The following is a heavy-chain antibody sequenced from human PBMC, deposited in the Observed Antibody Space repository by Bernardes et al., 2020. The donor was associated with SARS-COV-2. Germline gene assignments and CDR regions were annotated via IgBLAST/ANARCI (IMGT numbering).Heavy chain of an antibody. CDR1: GFTFSNFA. CDR2: MSASGGST. V-gene: IGHV3-23*01. J-gene: IGHJ4*02. D-gene: IGHD1-1*01. CDR3: AKSWNWNYLDY. Sequence: GGSLRLSCAASGFTFSNFAMSWVRQAPGKGLEWVSAMSASGGSTYYADSVKGRFTISRDNSKNTLYLHMNSLRAEDTAVYSCAKSWNWNYLDYWGQGTLVTVSS.